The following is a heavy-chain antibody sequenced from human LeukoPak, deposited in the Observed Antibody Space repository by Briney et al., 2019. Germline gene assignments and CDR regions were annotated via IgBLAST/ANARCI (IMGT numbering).Heavy chain of an antibody. Sequence: GGSLRLSCAASGFTFSDYYMSWVRQAPGKGLEWVSVIYSGGSTYYADSVKGRFTISRDNSKNTLYLQMNSLRAEDTAVYYCASAQPGIAAAGSNYYYYGMDVWGQGTTVTVSS. CDR2: IYSGGST. D-gene: IGHD6-13*01. CDR3: ASAQPGIAAAGSNYYYYGMDV. V-gene: IGHV3-66*01. CDR1: GFTFSDYY. J-gene: IGHJ6*02.